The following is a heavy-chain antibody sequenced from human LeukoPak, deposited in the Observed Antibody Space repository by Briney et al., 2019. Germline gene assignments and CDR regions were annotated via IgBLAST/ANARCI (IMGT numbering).Heavy chain of an antibody. Sequence: PSETLSLTCSVSGGSISSLYWSWIRQPPGKGLEWMGYIYYTGSTKYNPSLKSRVTMFVDMSKNQFSLRLSSVTAADTAVYYCARHRAYSSSSPFDYWGQGTLVTVSS. D-gene: IGHD6-6*01. CDR2: IYYTGST. J-gene: IGHJ4*02. V-gene: IGHV4-59*08. CDR3: ARHRAYSSSSPFDY. CDR1: GGSISSLY.